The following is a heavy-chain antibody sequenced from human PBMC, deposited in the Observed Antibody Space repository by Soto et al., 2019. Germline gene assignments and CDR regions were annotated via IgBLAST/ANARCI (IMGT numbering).Heavy chain of an antibody. J-gene: IGHJ4*02. CDR2: ISYDGSNK. CDR1: GFTFSSYA. Sequence: PGGSLRLSCAASGFTFSSYAMHWVRQAPGKGLEWVAVISYDGSNKYYADSVKGRFTISRDNSKNTLYLQMNSLRAEDTAVYYCARALWEDSSGFSYYFDYWGQGTLVTVSS. V-gene: IGHV3-30-3*01. D-gene: IGHD3-22*01. CDR3: ARALWEDSSGFSYYFDY.